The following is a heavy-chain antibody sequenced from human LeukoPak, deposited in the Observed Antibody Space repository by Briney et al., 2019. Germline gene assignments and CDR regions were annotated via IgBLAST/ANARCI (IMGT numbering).Heavy chain of an antibody. CDR3: ARTPPGGASHYYYYMDV. Sequence: SVKVSCKASEYTFTGYYMHWVRQAPGQGLEWMGWINPNSGGTNYAQKFQGRVTMTRDTSISTAYMELSRLRSDDTAVYYCARTPPGGASHYYYYMDVWGKGTTVTVSS. CDR1: EYTFTGYY. CDR2: INPNSGGT. D-gene: IGHD3-10*01. J-gene: IGHJ6*03. V-gene: IGHV1-2*02.